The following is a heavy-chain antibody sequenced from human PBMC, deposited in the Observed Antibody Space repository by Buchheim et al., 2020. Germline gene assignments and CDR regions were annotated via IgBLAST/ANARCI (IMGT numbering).Heavy chain of an antibody. J-gene: IGHJ4*02. D-gene: IGHD1-14*01. CDR2: INPNGGGT. CDR1: GYTFTNFF. Sequence: QVQLVQSGAEVKEPGASVKISCKTSGYTFTNFFIYWVRQAPGQGLEWMGMINPNGGGTTYAQKFKARITMTRDTSTSTVSMDLGSLRFEDTAVYYCARNITHWGQGTL. V-gene: IGHV1-46*01. CDR3: ARNITH.